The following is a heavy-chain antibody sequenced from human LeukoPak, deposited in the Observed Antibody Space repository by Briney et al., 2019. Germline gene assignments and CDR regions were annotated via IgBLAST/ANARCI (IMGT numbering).Heavy chain of an antibody. CDR2: INHNGNVN. V-gene: IGHV3-7*03. J-gene: IGHJ6*02. CDR3: ARGGGLDV. D-gene: IGHD3-16*01. CDR1: GFTFSSYW. Sequence: GGSLRLSCAASGFTFSSYWMNWARQAPGQGLEWVASINHNGNVNSYVDSVKGRFTISRDNAKNSLYLQMSNLRAEDTAVYFCARGGGLDVWGQGATVTVSS.